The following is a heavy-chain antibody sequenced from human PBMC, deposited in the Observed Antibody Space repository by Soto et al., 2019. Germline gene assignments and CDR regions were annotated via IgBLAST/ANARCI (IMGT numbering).Heavy chain of an antibody. D-gene: IGHD1-1*01. Sequence: QVQLQESGPGLVKPSQTLSLTCTVSGGSIRNGGHYWSWIRQHPGKGLEWIGYSNYSARTSYNPSPTSRVTISVDTSQTPFSLMVSSVSAADTAVYSCARDLKSQLARFAFWGQGTVVTVSS. CDR1: GGSIRNGGHY. J-gene: IGHJ4*02. CDR2: SNYSART. V-gene: IGHV4-31*03. CDR3: ARDLKSQLARFAF.